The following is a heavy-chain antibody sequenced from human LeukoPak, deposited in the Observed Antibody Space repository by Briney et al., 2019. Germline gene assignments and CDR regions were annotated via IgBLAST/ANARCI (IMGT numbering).Heavy chain of an antibody. J-gene: IGHJ4*02. V-gene: IGHV4-39*07. CDR2: IYYSGST. D-gene: IGHD6-6*01. Sequence: SETLSLTCTVSGGSISSYYWGWIRQPPGKGLEWIGGIYYSGSTYYNPSLKSRVTISVDTSKNQFSLKLSSVTAADTAVYYCARDQDLGILVRIFDYWGQGTLVTVSS. CDR1: GGSISSYY. CDR3: ARDQDLGILVRIFDY.